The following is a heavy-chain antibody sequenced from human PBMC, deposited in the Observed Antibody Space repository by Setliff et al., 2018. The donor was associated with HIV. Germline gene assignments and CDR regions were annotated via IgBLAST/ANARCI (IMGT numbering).Heavy chain of an antibody. Sequence: SETLSLTCTVSGGSISSSSYYWGWIRQPPGKGLEWIGSIYYRGSTYYNPSLKSRVTISVDTSKNQFSLKLNSVTAADTAMYYCARVVDADYLDYWGQGTPVTVSS. D-gene: IGHD2-15*01. CDR1: GGSISSSSYY. V-gene: IGHV4-39*01. CDR2: IYYRGST. CDR3: ARVVDADYLDY. J-gene: IGHJ4*02.